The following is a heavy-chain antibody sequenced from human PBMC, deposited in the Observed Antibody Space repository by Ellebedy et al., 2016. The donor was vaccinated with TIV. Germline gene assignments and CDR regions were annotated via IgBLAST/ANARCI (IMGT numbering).Heavy chain of an antibody. CDR3: ARQARDGDNYYYGMDV. V-gene: IGHV4-39*01. D-gene: IGHD4-17*01. CDR2: IYYSGST. J-gene: IGHJ6*02. Sequence: SETLSLTCSVSGGSIRSSSDYWGWIRQPPGKGLEWIGSIYYSGSTYYNSSLNSRVIISVDTSKNQFSLKLSSVTAADTAVYYCARQARDGDNYYYGMDVWGQGTTVTVSS. CDR1: GGSIRSSSDY.